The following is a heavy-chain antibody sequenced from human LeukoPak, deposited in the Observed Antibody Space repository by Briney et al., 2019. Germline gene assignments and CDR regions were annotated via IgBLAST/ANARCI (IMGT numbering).Heavy chain of an antibody. V-gene: IGHV3-21*01. D-gene: IGHD6-6*01. CDR3: ARPLSGYSSSLGY. CDR2: ISSSSSYI. Sequence: GGSLRLSCAGSGFTFNTYNMNWVRQAPGKGLEWVSSISSSSSYIYYADPVKGRFTISRDNAKNSLYLQMNSLRAEDTAVYYCARPLSGYSSSLGYWGQGTLVTVSS. J-gene: IGHJ4*02. CDR1: GFTFNTYN.